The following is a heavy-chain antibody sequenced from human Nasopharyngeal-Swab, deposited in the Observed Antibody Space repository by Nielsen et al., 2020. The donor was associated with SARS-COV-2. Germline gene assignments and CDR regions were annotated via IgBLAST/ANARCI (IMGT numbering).Heavy chain of an antibody. CDR2: IKQDGSEK. V-gene: IGHV3-7*01. Sequence: GESLKISCAASGFTFSSYWMSWVRQAPGKGPEWVANIKQDGSEKYYVDSVKGRFTISRDNAKNSLYLQMNSLRAEDTAVYYCARDCPQPCYGDDYWGQGTLVTVSS. CDR1: GFTFSSYW. D-gene: IGHD2-2*01. J-gene: IGHJ4*02. CDR3: ARDCPQPCYGDDY.